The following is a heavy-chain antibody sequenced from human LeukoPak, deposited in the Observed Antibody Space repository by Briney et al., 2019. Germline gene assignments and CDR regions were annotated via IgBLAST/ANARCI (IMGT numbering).Heavy chain of an antibody. CDR3: ASRVVVPAAGIRYYYYMDV. Sequence: SETLSLTCTVSGGSISSSSYYWGWTRQPPGKGLEWIGSIYYSGSTYYNPSLKSRVTISVDTSKNQFSLKLSSVTAADTAVYYCASRVVVPAAGIRYYYYMDVWGKGTTVTVSS. CDR1: GGSISSSSYY. D-gene: IGHD2-2*01. J-gene: IGHJ6*03. CDR2: IYYSGST. V-gene: IGHV4-39*07.